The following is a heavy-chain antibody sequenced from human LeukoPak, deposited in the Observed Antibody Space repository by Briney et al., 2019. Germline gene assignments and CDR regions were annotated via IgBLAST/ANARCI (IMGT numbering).Heavy chain of an antibody. CDR1: GGSFSGYY. Sequence: SETLSLTCAVYGGSFSGYYWSWIRQSPGKGLEWIGYIYYSGSTNYNPSLKSRVTISKDTSKNQFSLNLNSVTAADTAVYYCARSPAGYSYSYYYYGLDVWGQGTTVTVSS. J-gene: IGHJ6*02. CDR2: IYYSGST. CDR3: ARSPAGYSYSYYYYGLDV. D-gene: IGHD5-18*01. V-gene: IGHV4-59*01.